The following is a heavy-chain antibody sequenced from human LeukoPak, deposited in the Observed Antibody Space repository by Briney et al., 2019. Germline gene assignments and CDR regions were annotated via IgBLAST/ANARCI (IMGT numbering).Heavy chain of an antibody. D-gene: IGHD2-15*01. Sequence: GGSLRPSCAASGFTFSSYSMNWVRQAPGKGLEWVSSISSSSSYIYYADSVKGRFTISRDNAKNSLYLQMNSLRAEDTAVYYCAREVDLYGMDVWGQGTTVTVSS. V-gene: IGHV3-21*01. J-gene: IGHJ6*02. CDR1: GFTFSSYS. CDR2: ISSSSSYI. CDR3: AREVDLYGMDV.